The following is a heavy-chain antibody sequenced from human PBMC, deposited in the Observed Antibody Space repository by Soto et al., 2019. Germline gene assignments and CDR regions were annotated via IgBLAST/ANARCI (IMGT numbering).Heavy chain of an antibody. J-gene: IGHJ4*02. CDR3: ALPATADFDY. CDR1: GGSISKTNW. D-gene: IGHD6-13*01. V-gene: IGHV4-4*02. CDR2: IYHSGTT. Sequence: QVQLQESGPGLVKPSETLSLTCVVSGGSISKTNWWSWVRQPPGKGLEWIGEIYHSGTTHYSPSLQSRVTISVDMSKNHVSLRLSSVTAADTAISYCALPATADFDYWGRGTLVTVSS.